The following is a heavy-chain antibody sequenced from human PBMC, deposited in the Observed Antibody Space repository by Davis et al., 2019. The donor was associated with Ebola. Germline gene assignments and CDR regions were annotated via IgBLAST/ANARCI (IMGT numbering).Heavy chain of an antibody. D-gene: IGHD3-22*01. CDR3: ARGYYDSSGYYYGWVY. Sequence: PGGSLRLSCAVYGGSFSGYYWSWIRQPPGKGLEWIGEINHSGSTNYNPSLKSRVTISVDTSKNQFSLKLSSVTAADTAVYYCARGYYDSSGYYYGWVYWGQGTLVTVSS. CDR1: GGSFSGYY. J-gene: IGHJ4*02. V-gene: IGHV4-34*01. CDR2: INHSGST.